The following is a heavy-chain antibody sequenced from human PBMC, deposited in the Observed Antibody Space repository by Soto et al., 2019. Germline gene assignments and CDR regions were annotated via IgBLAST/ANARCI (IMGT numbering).Heavy chain of an antibody. CDR2: IKQDGSEK. CDR1: GFTFSSYW. J-gene: IGHJ6*02. V-gene: IGHV3-7*01. CDR3: TRDCGTGIRSCGGMDV. Sequence: GGSLRLSCAASGFTFSSYWVSWVRQAPGKGLEWVANIKQDGSEKYYVDSVKGRFTISRDNAKNSLYLQMNSLRTEDPAVYYCTRDCGTGIRSCGGMDVWGQGTTVTVSS. D-gene: IGHD3-10*01.